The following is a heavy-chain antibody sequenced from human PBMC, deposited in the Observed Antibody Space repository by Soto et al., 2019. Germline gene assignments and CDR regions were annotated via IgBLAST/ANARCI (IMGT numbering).Heavy chain of an antibody. J-gene: IGHJ4*02. Sequence: PGGSLRLSCSASGFNFAAYTMSWVRLTPGKGLEWVGFIRRIAYGGTTDYAASVKGRFTISRDDSRKIVYLQMSRLKIEDTAVYYCSRSLAIDFESWGQGTLVTVSS. CDR3: SRSLAIDFES. CDR2: IRRIAYGGTT. V-gene: IGHV3-49*04. CDR1: GFNFAAYT.